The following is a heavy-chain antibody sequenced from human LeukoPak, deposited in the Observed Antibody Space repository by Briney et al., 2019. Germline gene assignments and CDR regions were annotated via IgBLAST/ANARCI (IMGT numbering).Heavy chain of an antibody. V-gene: IGHV3-30*02. Sequence: GGSLRLSCAASGFTFSTYGVYWVRQAPGKGLEWVAFIRYDASNKYYADSVKGRFTISRDNSKNTLYLQMNSLRAEDTALYYCAKSGGYYYYMDVWGKGTTVTVSS. CDR1: GFTFSTYG. D-gene: IGHD3-10*01. CDR3: AKSGGYYYYMDV. CDR2: IRYDASNK. J-gene: IGHJ6*03.